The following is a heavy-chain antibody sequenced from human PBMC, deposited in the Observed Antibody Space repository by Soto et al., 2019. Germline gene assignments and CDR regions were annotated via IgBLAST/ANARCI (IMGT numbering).Heavy chain of an antibody. J-gene: IGHJ4*02. CDR1: GASISDYY. CDR2: VFYSGTT. Sequence: SETLSLTCSVSGASISDYYWTWIRQPPGKGLKWIGYVFYSGTTFYNPSLKSRVTMSMYTSKKQFSLEVTSVIAVDTAIYYCASARYSPTSSVDYWSQVILVPFSS. V-gene: IGHV4-59*01. D-gene: IGHD5-12*01. CDR3: ASARYSPTSSVDY.